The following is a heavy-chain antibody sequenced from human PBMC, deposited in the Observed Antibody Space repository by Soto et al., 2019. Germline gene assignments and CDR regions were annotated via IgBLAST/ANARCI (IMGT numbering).Heavy chain of an antibody. Sequence: GEYLKISCKASGYKFTTFWLNWVRQTPGKGLEWLGRIDPTDSFTNYSPPFEGHVTISVDRSISTAYLQWNSLQASATAIYYCARPASGGSRDAFDVWGQGTTVTVSS. J-gene: IGHJ3*01. CDR3: ARPASGGSRDAFDV. V-gene: IGHV5-10-1*01. CDR1: GYKFTTFW. CDR2: IDPTDSFT. D-gene: IGHD2-15*01.